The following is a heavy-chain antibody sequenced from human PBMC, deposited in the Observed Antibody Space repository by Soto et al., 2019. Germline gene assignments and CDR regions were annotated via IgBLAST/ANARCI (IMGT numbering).Heavy chain of an antibody. J-gene: IGHJ5*02. CDR1: GGSISSGGYY. V-gene: IGHV4-31*03. D-gene: IGHD2-15*01. Sequence: TLSLTCTVSGGSISSGGYYWSWIRQHPGKGLEWIGYIYYSGSTYYNPSLKSRVTISVDTSKNQFSLKLSSVTAADTAVYYCARAGGYCSGGSCYHTFMDWRTNWFDPWGQGTLVTVSS. CDR2: IYYSGST. CDR3: ARAGGYCSGGSCYHTFMDWRTNWFDP.